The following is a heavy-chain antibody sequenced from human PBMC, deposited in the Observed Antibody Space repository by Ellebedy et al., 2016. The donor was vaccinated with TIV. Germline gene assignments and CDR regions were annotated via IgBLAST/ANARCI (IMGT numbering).Heavy chain of an antibody. D-gene: IGHD1-26*01. J-gene: IGHJ4*02. CDR1: ESTLRTFW. Sequence: GGSLRLXCAAPESTLRTFWMSWVRQAPGNGLELVAKINGDGSIMNYVDSVRGRFTISRDNAKNSLYLQMNSLRAEDTAVYYCARDSWDRTVDYWGQGTLVTVSS. CDR2: INGDGSIM. V-gene: IGHV3-7*01. CDR3: ARDSWDRTVDY.